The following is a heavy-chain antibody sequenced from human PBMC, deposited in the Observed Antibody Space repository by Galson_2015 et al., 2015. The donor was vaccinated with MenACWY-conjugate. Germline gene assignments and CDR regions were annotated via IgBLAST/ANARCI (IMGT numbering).Heavy chain of an antibody. Sequence: SVKVSCKASGFTFTSSAMQWVRQARGQRLEWIGWIVVGSGNTNYAQKFQERVTITRDMSTSTAYMELSSLRSEDTAVYYCAAVWVVRGVISFDYWGQGTLVTVSS. D-gene: IGHD3-10*01. CDR2: IVVGSGNT. CDR1: GFTFTSSA. CDR3: AAVWVVRGVISFDY. J-gene: IGHJ4*02. V-gene: IGHV1-58*02.